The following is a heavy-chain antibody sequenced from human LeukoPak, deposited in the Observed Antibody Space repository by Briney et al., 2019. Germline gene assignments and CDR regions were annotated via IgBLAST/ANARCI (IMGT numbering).Heavy chain of an antibody. CDR3: ARGLKYYYDSSGYYYGSYDAFDI. CDR1: GGTFSSYA. D-gene: IGHD3-22*01. J-gene: IGHJ3*02. Sequence: SVKVSCKASGGTFSSYAISWVRQAPGQGLEWMGGIIPIFGTANYAQKFQGRVTITADESTSTAYMELSSLRSEDTAVYYCARGLKYYYDSSGYYYGSYDAFDIWGQGTMVTVSS. CDR2: IIPIFGTA. V-gene: IGHV1-69*13.